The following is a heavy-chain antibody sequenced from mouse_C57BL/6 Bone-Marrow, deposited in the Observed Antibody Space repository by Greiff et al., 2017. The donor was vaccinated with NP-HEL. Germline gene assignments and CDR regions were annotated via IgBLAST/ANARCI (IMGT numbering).Heavy chain of an antibody. J-gene: IGHJ1*03. V-gene: IGHV5-17*01. CDR3: ARRFRPYWYFDV. CDR2: ISSGSSTI. CDR1: GFTFSDYG. Sequence: EVMLVESGGGLVKPGGSLKLSCAASGFTFSDYGMHWVRQAPEKGLEWVAYISSGSSTIYYADTVKGRFTISRDNAKNTLFLQMTSLRSEDTAMYYCARRFRPYWYFDVWGTGTTVTVSS.